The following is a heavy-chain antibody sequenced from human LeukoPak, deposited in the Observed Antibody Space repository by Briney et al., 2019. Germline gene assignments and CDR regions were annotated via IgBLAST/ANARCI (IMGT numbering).Heavy chain of an antibody. V-gene: IGHV5-51*01. CDR3: ARDDRGYSYGSDAFDI. CDR1: GYNFKSHW. CDR2: IWPSDSDT. Sequence: GESLKISCQGSGYNFKSHWIGWVRQVPGKGLEWMGIIWPSDSDTKYSPSFQGQVTFSADTSINTAYLQWSSLKASDTAMYYCARDDRGYSYGSDAFDIWGQGTMVTVSS. J-gene: IGHJ3*02. D-gene: IGHD5-18*01.